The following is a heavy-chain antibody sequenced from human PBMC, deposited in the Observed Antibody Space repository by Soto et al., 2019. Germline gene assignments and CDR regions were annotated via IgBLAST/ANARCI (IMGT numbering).Heavy chain of an antibody. J-gene: IGHJ5*02. D-gene: IGHD5-18*01. CDR1: GYRFTNNG. CDR3: ADSPVMGSFGPHDKGFGD. CDR2: ISAYSGNT. V-gene: IGHV1-18*04. Sequence: QVQLVQSGAEVKKPGASVKVSCKASGYRFTNNGISWVRQAPGQGLEWMGWISAYSGNTNYAQKLQGRVTMTTETTTSAAYKERRSLGADDAAVYYGADSPVMGSFGPHDKGFGDWGQGTPVTVSS.